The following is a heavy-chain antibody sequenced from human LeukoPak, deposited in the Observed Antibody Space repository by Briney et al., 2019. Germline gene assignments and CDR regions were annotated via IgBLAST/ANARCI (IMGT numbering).Heavy chain of an antibody. J-gene: IGHJ4*02. Sequence: SETLSLTCTVSGASISSSSYYWGWIRQPPGKGLEWIGSIYYSGSTFYNPSLKSRVTVSVDTSKNQFSLKLTSVTAADTAVYYCASASGSDFFFDYWGQGTLVTVSS. V-gene: IGHV4-39*01. CDR3: ASASGSDFFFDY. D-gene: IGHD2/OR15-2a*01. CDR2: IYYSGST. CDR1: GASISSSSYY.